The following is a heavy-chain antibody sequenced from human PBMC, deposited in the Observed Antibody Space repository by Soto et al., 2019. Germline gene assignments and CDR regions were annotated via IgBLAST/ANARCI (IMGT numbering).Heavy chain of an antibody. J-gene: IGHJ4*02. D-gene: IGHD3-22*01. Sequence: GASVKVSCKASGYTFTSYPMHWVRQAPGQGLEWMGIINPSGGSTNYARKFQGRVTMTRDTSTSTVYMELSSLRSEDTAIYYCARDYYYDTSAYYYGYWGQGTLVTVSS. CDR2: INPSGGST. CDR1: GYTFTSYP. V-gene: IGHV1-46*01. CDR3: ARDYYYDTSAYYYGY.